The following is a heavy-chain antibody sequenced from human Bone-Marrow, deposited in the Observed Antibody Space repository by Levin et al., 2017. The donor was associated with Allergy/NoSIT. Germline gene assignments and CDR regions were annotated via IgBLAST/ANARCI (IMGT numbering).Heavy chain of an antibody. V-gene: IGHV1-2*02. J-gene: IGHJ3*01. CDR3: TRNLVGVDALDF. CDR1: GYTFTDYY. Sequence: GESLKISCNASGYTFTDYYIHWVRQAPGQGLEWMGRINCDGGGTKFSQKFEGRVTMTSDTSLRSVSMEIRSLTSDDTAVYYCTRNLVGVDALDFWGPGTMVIVSA. D-gene: IGHD1-26*01. CDR2: INCDGGGT.